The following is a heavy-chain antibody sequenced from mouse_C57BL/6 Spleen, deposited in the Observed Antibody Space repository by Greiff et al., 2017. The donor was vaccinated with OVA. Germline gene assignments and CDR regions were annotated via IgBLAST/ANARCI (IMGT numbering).Heavy chain of an antibody. V-gene: IGHV1-78*01. J-gene: IGHJ4*01. CDR2: ICPRDGST. CDR1: GYTFTDHT. D-gene: IGHD2-4*01. CDR3: ARWNYDYAMDD. Sequence: VQLQQSDAGLVKPGASVKISCKVSGYTFTDHTIHWMKQRPEQGLEWIGYICPRDGSTKYKEKFKGKATLTADKSSSTAYMQLNSLTSVDSAVYFCARWNYDYAMDDWGQGTSVTASS.